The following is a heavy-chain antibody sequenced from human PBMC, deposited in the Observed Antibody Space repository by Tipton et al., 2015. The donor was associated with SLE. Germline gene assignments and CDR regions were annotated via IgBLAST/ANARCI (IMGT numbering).Heavy chain of an antibody. V-gene: IGHV4-38-2*01. J-gene: IGHJ4*02. CDR1: GFTFSSYA. CDR3: ARHHYSNYVHDY. CDR2: IYYSGST. Sequence: LRLSCAASGFTFSSYAMSWVRQAPGKGLEWIGSIYYSGSTYYNPSLKSRVTISVDTSKNQFSLKLSSVTAADTAVYYCARHHYSNYVHDYWGQGTLVTVSS. D-gene: IGHD4-11*01.